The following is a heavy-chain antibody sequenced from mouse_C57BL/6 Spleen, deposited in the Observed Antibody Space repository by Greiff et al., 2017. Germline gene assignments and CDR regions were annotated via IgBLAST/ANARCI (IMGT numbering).Heavy chain of an antibody. D-gene: IGHD1-1*01. Sequence: VQLKQSGAELAKPGASVKLSCKASGYTFTSYWMHWVKQRPGQGLEWIGYINPISGYTKDNQKFKDKATLTADKSFSTAYMQLSSLTYEDSAVYYGARHYDGSSYWFDYWGQGTTLTVSS. CDR1: GYTFTSYW. V-gene: IGHV1-7*01. J-gene: IGHJ2*01. CDR3: ARHYDGSSYWFDY. CDR2: INPISGYT.